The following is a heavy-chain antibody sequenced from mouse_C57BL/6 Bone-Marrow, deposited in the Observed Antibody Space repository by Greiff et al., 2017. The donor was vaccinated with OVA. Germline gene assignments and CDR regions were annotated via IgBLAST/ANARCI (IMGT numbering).Heavy chain of an antibody. Sequence: VQLQQSGAELVRPGTSVKVSCKASGYAFTNYLIEWVKQRPGQGLEWIGGINPGSGGTNYNEKFKGKATLTADKSSSTAYMQLSSLPSEDSAVYFCARRGYDNYLYAMDYWGQGTSVTVSS. V-gene: IGHV1-54*01. CDR2: INPGSGGT. CDR1: GYAFTNYL. D-gene: IGHD2-10*02. CDR3: ARRGYDNYLYAMDY. J-gene: IGHJ4*01.